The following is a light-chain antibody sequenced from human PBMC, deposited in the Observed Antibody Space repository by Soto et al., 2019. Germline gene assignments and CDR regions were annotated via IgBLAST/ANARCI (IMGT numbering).Light chain of an antibody. CDR1: QSVSTN. CDR3: QHYTA. V-gene: IGKV3-15*01. Sequence: EIVMTQTPDTLSVSPGERATLSCRASQSVSTNVAWYQQKPGQAPRLVIYGASARATGIPAGFSGSGSGTEFTLTISSLQSEDFAVYYCQHYTAFGQGTKVEIK. CDR2: GAS. J-gene: IGKJ1*01.